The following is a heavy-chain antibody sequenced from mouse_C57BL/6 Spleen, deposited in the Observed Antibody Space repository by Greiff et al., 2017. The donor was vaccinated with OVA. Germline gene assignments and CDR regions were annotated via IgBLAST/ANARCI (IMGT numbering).Heavy chain of an antibody. J-gene: IGHJ4*01. CDR3: TRGNDYCYYAMDY. CDR1: GYTFTSYW. D-gene: IGHD2-4*01. V-gene: IGHV1-5*01. Sequence: EVQLQQSGTVLARPGASVKMSCKTSGYTFTSYWMHWVKQRPGQGLEWIGAIYPGNSDTSYNQKFKGKAKLTAVTSASTAYMELSSLTNEDSAVYYCTRGNDYCYYAMDYWGQGTSVTVSS. CDR2: IYPGNSDT.